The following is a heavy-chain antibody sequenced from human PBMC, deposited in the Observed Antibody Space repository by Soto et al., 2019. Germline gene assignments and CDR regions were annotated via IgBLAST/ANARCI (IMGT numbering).Heavy chain of an antibody. D-gene: IGHD3-16*01. CDR2: IIPIFGTA. Sequence: QVQLVQSGAEVKKPGSSVKVSCKASGGTFSSYAISWVRQAPGQGLEWMGGIIPIFGTANYAQKFQGRVTITADESTSTAYRELSSLRSEDTAVYYCAGSHLHQGGVRDAFDIWGQGTMVTVSS. CDR1: GGTFSSYA. J-gene: IGHJ3*02. V-gene: IGHV1-69*12. CDR3: AGSHLHQGGVRDAFDI.